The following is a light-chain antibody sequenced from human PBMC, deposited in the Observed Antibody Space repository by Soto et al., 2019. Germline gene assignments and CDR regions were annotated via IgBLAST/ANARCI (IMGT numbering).Light chain of an antibody. CDR3: QQYGSSPAVT. J-gene: IGKJ4*01. CDR1: QSVSSSY. V-gene: IGKV3-20*01. Sequence: EIVLTQSPGTLSLSPGERATLSCRANQSVSSSYLAWYQQKPGQAPRLLIYGASNRATGIPDRFSGSGSGTDFTLTISRLEPEDFAVYYCQQYGSSPAVTFGGRTKVEIK. CDR2: GAS.